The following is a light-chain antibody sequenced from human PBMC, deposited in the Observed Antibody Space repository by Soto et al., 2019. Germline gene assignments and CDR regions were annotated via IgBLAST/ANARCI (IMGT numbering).Light chain of an antibody. CDR2: EVV. CDR3: KSYAGSNTYV. V-gene: IGLV2-8*01. CDR1: KNDIGVYDF. Sequence: SALTQPPSASGSPGQSVTISCTGTKNDIGVYDFVSWYQHQPGKAPRLIIYEVVQRPSGVPDRFSGSKSGNTASLTVSGLQAADEADYFCKSYAGSNTYVFGSGTKVTVL. J-gene: IGLJ1*01.